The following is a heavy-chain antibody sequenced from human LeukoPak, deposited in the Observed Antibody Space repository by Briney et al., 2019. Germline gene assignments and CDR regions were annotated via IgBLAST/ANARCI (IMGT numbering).Heavy chain of an antibody. J-gene: IGHJ6*02. CDR3: ARDGYCSSTSCYARVGYYGMDV. CDR1: GFTFSSYW. V-gene: IGHV3-33*08. Sequence: GGSLRLSCAASGFTFSSYWMNWARQAPGKGLEWVAVIWYDGSNKYYADSVKGRFTISRDNSKNTLYLQMNSLRAEDTAVYYCARDGYCSSTSCYARVGYYGMDVWGQGTTVTVSS. D-gene: IGHD2-2*01. CDR2: IWYDGSNK.